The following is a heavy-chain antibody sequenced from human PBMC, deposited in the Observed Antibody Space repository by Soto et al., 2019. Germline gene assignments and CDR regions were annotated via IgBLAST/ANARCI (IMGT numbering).Heavy chain of an antibody. CDR2: INHSGST. J-gene: IGHJ4*02. V-gene: IGHV4-34*01. CDR1: GGSFSGYY. Sequence: SETLSLTCAVYGGSFSGYYWSWIRQPPGKGLEWIGEINHSGSTDYNPSLKSRVTISVDTSKNQFSLKLSSVTAADTAVYYCARGRFDYWGQGTMVTVYS. CDR3: ARGRFDY.